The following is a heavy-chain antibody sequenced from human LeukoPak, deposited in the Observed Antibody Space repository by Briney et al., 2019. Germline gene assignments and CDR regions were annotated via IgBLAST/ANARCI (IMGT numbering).Heavy chain of an antibody. CDR2: INNDASYI. Sequence: GGSLRLSCAASGFTFSTSAMNWVRQAPGKGLEGVSSINNDASYIYYADSVKGRFTISRDNAKNSLYLQMNSLRAEDTAVYYCARGDCSSSSCYIIDHWGQGTLVTVSS. CDR3: ARGDCSSSSCYIIDH. CDR1: GFTFSTSA. J-gene: IGHJ4*02. D-gene: IGHD2-2*01. V-gene: IGHV3-21*01.